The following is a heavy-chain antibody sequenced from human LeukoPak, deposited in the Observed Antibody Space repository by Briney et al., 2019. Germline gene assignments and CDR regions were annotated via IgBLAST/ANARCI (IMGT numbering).Heavy chain of an antibody. CDR2: ISGSGSTT. D-gene: IGHD2-2*01. V-gene: IGHV3-23*01. Sequence: GGSLRLSCAASGFTFSSYAMTWVRQAPGKGLEWVSGISGSGSTTYYADSVKGRFTISRDHSKNTLYLQMNSLRAEDTAVYYCAKVSSCSSTSCYRYYGLDVWGQGTTVTVS. J-gene: IGHJ6*02. CDR1: GFTFSSYA. CDR3: AKVSSCSSTSCYRYYGLDV.